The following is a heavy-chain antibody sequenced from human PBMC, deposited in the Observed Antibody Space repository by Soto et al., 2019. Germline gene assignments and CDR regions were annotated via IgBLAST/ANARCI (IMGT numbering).Heavy chain of an antibody. J-gene: IGHJ4*02. Sequence: GESLKISCKCSGYSFTSYWIGWVRQMPGKGLEWMGIIYPGDSDTRYSPSFQGQVTISADKSISTAYLQWSSLKASDTATYYCARAPNTIFKYYFDYWGQGTLVTVSS. CDR3: ARAPNTIFKYYFDY. CDR1: GYSFTSYW. CDR2: IYPGDSDT. V-gene: IGHV5-51*01. D-gene: IGHD3-3*01.